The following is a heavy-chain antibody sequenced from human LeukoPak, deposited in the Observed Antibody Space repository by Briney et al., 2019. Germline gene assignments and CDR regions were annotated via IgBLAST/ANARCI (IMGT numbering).Heavy chain of an antibody. Sequence: SETLSLTCTVSGDSISYYYWSWIRQPPGKGLEWIGYIFYSGSTNYNPSLKSRVTISVDTSKNQFSLKLSSVTAADTAVYYCARGSFSYYYYMDVWGNGTTVTISS. CDR1: GDSISYYY. D-gene: IGHD3-16*01. V-gene: IGHV4-59*01. CDR3: ARGSFSYYYYMDV. CDR2: IFYSGST. J-gene: IGHJ6*03.